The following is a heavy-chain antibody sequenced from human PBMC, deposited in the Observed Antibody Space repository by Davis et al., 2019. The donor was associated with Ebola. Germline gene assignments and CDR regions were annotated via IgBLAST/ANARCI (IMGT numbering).Heavy chain of an antibody. Sequence: GESLKISCAASGFTFSSYAMSWVRQAPGKGLEWVSAISGSGGSTYYADSAKGRFTISRDNSKNTLYLQMNSLRAEDTAVYYCAKDYYDSSGYVDYWGQGTLVTVSS. J-gene: IGHJ4*02. D-gene: IGHD3-22*01. CDR1: GFTFSSYA. V-gene: IGHV3-23*01. CDR3: AKDYYDSSGYVDY. CDR2: ISGSGGST.